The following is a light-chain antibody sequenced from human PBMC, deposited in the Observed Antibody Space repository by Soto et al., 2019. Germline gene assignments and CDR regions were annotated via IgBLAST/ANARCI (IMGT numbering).Light chain of an antibody. V-gene: IGLV1-44*01. Sequence: QLVLTQPPSASGTPGQRVTISCSGSSSNIGPNTVNWYQQLPGTAPKLLIYSNDQRPSGVRDRFSGSKSGTSASLAISGLQSEDEADYYCAAWDDSLNGWVFGGGTKLTVL. CDR1: SSNIGPNT. J-gene: IGLJ3*02. CDR3: AAWDDSLNGWV. CDR2: SND.